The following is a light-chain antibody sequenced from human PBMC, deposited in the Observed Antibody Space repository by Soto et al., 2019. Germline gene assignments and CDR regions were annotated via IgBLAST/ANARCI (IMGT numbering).Light chain of an antibody. J-gene: IGLJ2*01. Sequence: QSALTQPASVSGSPGQSITISCTGTSSDVGSYDLVSWYQQHPDKAPKLMIYEVSKRPSGVSNRFSGSKSGNTASLTISGLQAEDESDYCCSSYAGGSTYVVFGGGTKLTVL. CDR2: EVS. CDR3: SSYAGGSTYVV. V-gene: IGLV2-23*02. CDR1: SSDVGSYDL.